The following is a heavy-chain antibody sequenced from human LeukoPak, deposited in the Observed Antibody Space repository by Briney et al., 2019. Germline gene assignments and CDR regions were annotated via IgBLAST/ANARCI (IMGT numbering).Heavy chain of an antibody. CDR2: INHSGST. V-gene: IGHV4-34*01. CDR3: ARDSLPTWYFDL. J-gene: IGHJ2*01. D-gene: IGHD2-21*01. CDR1: GGSFSGYY. Sequence: SETLSLTCAVYGGSFSGYYWSWIRQPPGKGLEWIEEINHSGSTNYNPSLKSRVTISVDTSKNQFSLKLSSVTAADTAVYYCARDSLPTWYFDLWGRGTLVTVSS.